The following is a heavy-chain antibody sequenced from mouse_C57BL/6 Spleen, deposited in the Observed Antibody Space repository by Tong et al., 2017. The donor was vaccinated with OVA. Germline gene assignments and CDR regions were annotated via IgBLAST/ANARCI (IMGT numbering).Heavy chain of an antibody. CDR2: ISNGGGST. V-gene: IGHV5-12*01. Sequence: EVQLQESGGGLVQPGGSLKLSCAASGFTFSDYYMYWVRQTPEKRLEWVAYISNGGGSTYYPDTVKGRFTISRDNAKNTLYLQMSRLKSEDTAMYYCARRNYGRGYWYFDVWGTGTTVTVSS. CDR3: ARRNYGRGYWYFDV. CDR1: GFTFSDYY. J-gene: IGHJ1*03. D-gene: IGHD1-1*01.